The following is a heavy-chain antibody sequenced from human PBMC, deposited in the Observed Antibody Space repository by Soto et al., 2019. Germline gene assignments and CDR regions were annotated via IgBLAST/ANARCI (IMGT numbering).Heavy chain of an antibody. V-gene: IGHV3-30-3*01. D-gene: IGHD3-10*01. CDR2: ISDDGTNK. J-gene: IGHJ5*02. CDR1: GFTFSTYA. Sequence: PGGSLRLSCAASGFTFSTYAMHWFRQAPGKGLEWVATISDDGTNKYYADSVKGRFTISRDNSKDTLYLQMNSLRAEDTAVYYCPREGHGDWFDPWGQGTLVTVS. CDR3: PREGHGDWFDP.